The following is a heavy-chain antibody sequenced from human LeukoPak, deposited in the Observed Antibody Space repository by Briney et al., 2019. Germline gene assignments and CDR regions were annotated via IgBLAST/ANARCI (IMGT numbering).Heavy chain of an antibody. Sequence: GGSLRLSCAASGFTFSSYSMNWVRQAPGKGLEWVSSISSSSSYIYYADSVKGRFTISRDNAKNSLYLQMNSLRAEDTAVYYCARVDVDYGPFDYWGQGTLVTVSS. J-gene: IGHJ4*02. V-gene: IGHV3-21*01. D-gene: IGHD4-17*01. CDR1: GFTFSSYS. CDR3: ARVDVDYGPFDY. CDR2: ISSSSSYI.